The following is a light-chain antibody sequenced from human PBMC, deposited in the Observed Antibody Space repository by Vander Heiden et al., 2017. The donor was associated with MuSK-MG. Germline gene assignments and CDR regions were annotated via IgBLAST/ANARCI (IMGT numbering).Light chain of an antibody. V-gene: IGKV3-15*01. CDR1: QSVSNN. Sequence: EVVLPQSPATLSVSPGERATLSCRASQSVSNNLAWYQQKPGQAPRLLISSASTRATGVPARFSGSGSGTEFTLTISSLQSEDAAVYYCQKYSDGPPFTFGTGTKVDIK. CDR3: QKYSDGPPFT. CDR2: SAS. J-gene: IGKJ3*01.